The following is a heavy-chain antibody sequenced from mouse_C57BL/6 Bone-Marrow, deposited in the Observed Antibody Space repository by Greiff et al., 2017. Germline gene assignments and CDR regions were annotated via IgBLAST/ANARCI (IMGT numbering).Heavy chain of an antibody. V-gene: IGHV1-81*01. J-gene: IGHJ4*01. CDR3: ARSAFITTVVAPFYAMDD. CDR2: IYPRSGNT. Sequence: QVQLQPSGAELARPGASVKLSCKASGYTITSDGISWVKQRTGQGLEWIGEIYPRSGNTYYNEKFKGQATLTADKSSSTAYMELRSLTSEDSAVYFCARSAFITTVVAPFYAMDDWGQGTSVTVSS. D-gene: IGHD1-1*01. CDR1: GYTITSDG.